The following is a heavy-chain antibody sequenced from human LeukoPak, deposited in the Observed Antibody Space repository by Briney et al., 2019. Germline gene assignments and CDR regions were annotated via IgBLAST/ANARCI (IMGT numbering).Heavy chain of an antibody. Sequence: SVKVSCKASGGTFSSYAISWVRQAPGQGLEWMGRIIPILGIANYAQKFQGRVTITADKSTSTAYMELSSLRSEDTAVYYRARPKRVGAFDIWGQGTMVTVSS. CDR1: GGTFSSYA. CDR3: ARPKRVGAFDI. CDR2: IIPILGIA. V-gene: IGHV1-69*04. J-gene: IGHJ3*02.